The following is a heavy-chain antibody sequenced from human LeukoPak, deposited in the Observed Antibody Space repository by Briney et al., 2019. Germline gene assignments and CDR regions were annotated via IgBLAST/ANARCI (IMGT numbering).Heavy chain of an antibody. CDR2: IYPGDSDT. J-gene: IGHJ6*03. D-gene: IGHD2-15*01. V-gene: IGHV5-51*01. Sequence: GESLKISCKGSGYSFTSYWIGWVRQMPGKGLEWMGIIYPGDSDTRYSPSFQGQVTISADKSISTAYLQWSSLKASDTAMYYCARHVGSCSGGSCYWSYYYYMDVWGKGTTVTVSS. CDR1: GYSFTSYW. CDR3: ARHVGSCSGGSCYWSYYYYMDV.